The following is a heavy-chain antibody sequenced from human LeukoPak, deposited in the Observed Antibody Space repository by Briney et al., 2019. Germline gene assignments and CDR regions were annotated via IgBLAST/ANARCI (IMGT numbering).Heavy chain of an antibody. CDR2: FDPEDGET. Sequence: ASVNVSCKVSGYTLTELSMHWVRQAPGKGLEWMGGFDPEDGETIYAQKFQGRVTMTEDTSTDTAYMELSRLTSDDTAVYYCARDGADYGDFVSPFDYWGQGTLVTVSS. V-gene: IGHV1-24*01. CDR3: ARDGADYGDFVSPFDY. J-gene: IGHJ4*02. D-gene: IGHD4-17*01. CDR1: GYTLTELS.